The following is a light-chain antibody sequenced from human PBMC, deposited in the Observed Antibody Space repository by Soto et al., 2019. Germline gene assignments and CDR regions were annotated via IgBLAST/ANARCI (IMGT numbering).Light chain of an antibody. CDR1: QSVSSY. V-gene: IGKV3-11*01. Sequence: EIVLTQSPGTLSLSPGARATLSFSASQSVSSYLACYPKRPGQAPRLLIYDASTRAAGISARFSGGRSVTDFTSTISTLEAAALAMYYCQQWSNSAVTFGQATNVEVK. CDR3: QQWSNSAVT. CDR2: DAS. J-gene: IGKJ1*01.